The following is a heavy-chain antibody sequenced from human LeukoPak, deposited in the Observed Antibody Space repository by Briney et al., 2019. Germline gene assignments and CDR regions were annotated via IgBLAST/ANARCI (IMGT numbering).Heavy chain of an antibody. Sequence: GGSLRLSCAASGFTFSSYWMSWVRQAPGKGLEWVANIKQDGSEKYYVDSVKGRFTISRDNAKNSLYLQMNSLRAEDTAVYYCARESGGPTTHYYYYGMDVWGQGTTVTVSS. J-gene: IGHJ6*02. V-gene: IGHV3-7*01. CDR1: GFTFSSYW. CDR2: IKQDGSEK. CDR3: ARESGGPTTHYYYYGMDV. D-gene: IGHD1-1*01.